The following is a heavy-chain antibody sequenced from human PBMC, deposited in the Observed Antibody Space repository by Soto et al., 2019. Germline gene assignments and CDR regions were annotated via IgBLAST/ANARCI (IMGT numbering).Heavy chain of an antibody. V-gene: IGHV3-11*01. CDR2: MSRSGNTM. CDR3: VGEGRSSNSCNTGCAFDI. Sequence: PGGSLRLSCAASGFTSWDYDMSWIRQAPGKGLAWVSYMSRSGNTMYYGDYVKGRFTISRDNSENSVFLQMISLRAEDTAVYYCVGEGRSSNSCNTGCAFDIWGQGTMVTVSS. J-gene: IGHJ3*02. CDR1: GFTSWDYD. D-gene: IGHD2-2*02.